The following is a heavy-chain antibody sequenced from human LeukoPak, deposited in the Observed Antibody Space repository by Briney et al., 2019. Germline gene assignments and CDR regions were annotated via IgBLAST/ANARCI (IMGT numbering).Heavy chain of an antibody. CDR1: GFTFSSYW. V-gene: IGHV3-7*01. Sequence: GGSLRLSCAASGFTFSSYWMSWVRQAPGKGLEWVANIKQDGSEKYYVDSVKVRFTISRDNAKNSLYLQMNSLRAEDTAVYYCARDVVVVPAAIPGLYYYYGMDVWGQGTTVTVSS. J-gene: IGHJ6*02. CDR3: ARDVVVVPAAIPGLYYYYGMDV. CDR2: IKQDGSEK. D-gene: IGHD2-2*02.